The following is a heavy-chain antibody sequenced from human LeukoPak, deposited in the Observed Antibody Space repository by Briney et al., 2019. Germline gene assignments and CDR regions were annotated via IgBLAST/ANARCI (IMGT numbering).Heavy chain of an antibody. CDR2: IKQDGSEK. Sequence: GSLRLSCAASGFTFSSYEMNWVRQAPGKGLEWVANIKQDGSEKYYVDSVKGRFTISRDNAKNSLYLQMNSLRAEDTAVYYCARDPGIAVAAPPYYWGQGTLVTVSS. CDR3: ARDPGIAVAAPPYY. D-gene: IGHD6-19*01. V-gene: IGHV3-7*01. J-gene: IGHJ4*02. CDR1: GFTFSSYE.